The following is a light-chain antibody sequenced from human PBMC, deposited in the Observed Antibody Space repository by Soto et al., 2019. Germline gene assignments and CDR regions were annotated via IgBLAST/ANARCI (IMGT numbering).Light chain of an antibody. Sequence: QSVLTQPRSVSGSPGQSVTISCTGTSSDVGRYNFVSRYQQHPDKAPKLMIYDVIKRPSGVPDRFSGSKSGNTASLTIYGLQAKDEADYHCCSYAGSYTHVFGTGTKVTVL. V-gene: IGLV2-11*01. J-gene: IGLJ1*01. CDR2: DVI. CDR3: CSYAGSYTHV. CDR1: SSDVGRYNF.